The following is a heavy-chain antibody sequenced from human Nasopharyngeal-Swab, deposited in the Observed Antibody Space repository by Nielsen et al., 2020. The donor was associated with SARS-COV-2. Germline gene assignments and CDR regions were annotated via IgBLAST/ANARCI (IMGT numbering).Heavy chain of an antibody. D-gene: IGHD3-16*02. CDR1: GGSFSGYY. V-gene: IGHV4-34*01. CDR2: INHSRST. J-gene: IGHJ4*02. CDR3: ARGGMGDYVWGSYRYAGRYFDY. Sequence: GSLRLSCAVYGGSFSGYYWSWIRQPPGKGLEWIGEINHSRSTNYNPSLKSRVTISVDTSRNQFSLKLSSVTAADTAVYYCARGGMGDYVWGSYRYAGRYFDYWGQGTLVTVSS.